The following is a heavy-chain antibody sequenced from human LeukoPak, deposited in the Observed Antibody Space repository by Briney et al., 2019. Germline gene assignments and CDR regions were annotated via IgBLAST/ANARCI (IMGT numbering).Heavy chain of an antibody. V-gene: IGHV3-33*01. J-gene: IGHJ4*02. CDR2: IWYDGSNK. Sequence: PGGSLRLSSAESGFAFSSYGMHWVRQGPGKGAAWVAVIWYDGSNKYYADSVKGRFTISRDNSKNTLYLQMNSLRAEDTAVYFCASKSEGNSGYVRYWGQGTLVTVSS. CDR1: GFAFSSYG. CDR3: ASKSEGNSGYVRY. D-gene: IGHD5-12*01.